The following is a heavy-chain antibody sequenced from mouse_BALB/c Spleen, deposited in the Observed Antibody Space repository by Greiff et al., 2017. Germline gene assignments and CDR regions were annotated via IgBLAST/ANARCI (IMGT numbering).Heavy chain of an antibody. D-gene: IGHD2-4*01. CDR3: TRSAVYYDYDGGYYAMDY. CDR1: GYTFTSYY. V-gene: IGHV1S81*02. Sequence: VKLQESGAELVKPGASVKLSCKASGYTFTSYYMYWVKQRPGQGLEWIGEINPSNGGTNFNEKFKSKATLTVDKSSSTAYMQLSSLTSEDSAVYYCTRSAVYYDYDGGYYAMDYWGQGTSVTVSS. CDR2: INPSNGGT. J-gene: IGHJ4*01.